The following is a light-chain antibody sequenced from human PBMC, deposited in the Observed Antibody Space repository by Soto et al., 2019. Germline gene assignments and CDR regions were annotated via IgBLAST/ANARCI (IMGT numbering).Light chain of an antibody. CDR1: RSIHRW. J-gene: IGKJ2*01. Sequence: DIQMTQSPSTLSASVGDRVTITCRASRSIHRWLAWYHQKPGKAPKLLIYDASTLESGVPSRFSGSGSGTEFTLTITSLQPDDFATYYCQQYSSYLYTFGQGTKLEIK. CDR3: QQYSSYLYT. V-gene: IGKV1-5*01. CDR2: DAS.